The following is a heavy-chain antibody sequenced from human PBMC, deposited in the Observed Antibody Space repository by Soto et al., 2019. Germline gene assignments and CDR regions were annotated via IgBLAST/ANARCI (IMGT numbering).Heavy chain of an antibody. Sequence: GESLKISCKGSGYSFTSYWIGWVRQMPGKGLEWMGIIYPGDSDTRYSPSFQGQVTISADKSISTAYLQWSSLKASDTAMYYCAGTRYYDFWSGYYAYGMDVWGQGTTVTVSS. V-gene: IGHV5-51*01. D-gene: IGHD3-3*01. CDR3: AGTRYYDFWSGYYAYGMDV. J-gene: IGHJ6*02. CDR2: IYPGDSDT. CDR1: GYSFTSYW.